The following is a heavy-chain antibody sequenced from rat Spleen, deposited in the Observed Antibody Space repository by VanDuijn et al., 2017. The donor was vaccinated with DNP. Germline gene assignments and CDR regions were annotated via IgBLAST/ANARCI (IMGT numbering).Heavy chain of an antibody. CDR3: ATQDYSSFTPFAY. CDR1: GFTFSNYG. V-gene: IGHV5S13*01. CDR2: ITNSGCST. D-gene: IGHD1-2*01. Sequence: EVQLVESGGGLVQPGRSLKLSCAASGFTFSNYGMAWVRQAPTKGLEWVASITNSGCSTYYRDSVKGRFTISRDNAKSTLYLQMDTMRSEDTATYYCATQDYSSFTPFAYWGQGTLVTVSS. J-gene: IGHJ3*01.